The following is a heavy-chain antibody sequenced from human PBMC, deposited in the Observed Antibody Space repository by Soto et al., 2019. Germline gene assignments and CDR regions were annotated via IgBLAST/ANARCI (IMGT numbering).Heavy chain of an antibody. Sequence: QVQLRESGSGLVKPSQTLSLTCSVSGASVTRDGNCWTWIRQPPEKGLEFVASIYHGGSTFYNPSLRGRVTITVDKSKNQVYRNFTSVSAADTAVYYCARDVDGYSHFDYWGHGTPVSVSS. D-gene: IGHD5-12*01. V-gene: IGHV4-30-2*01. J-gene: IGHJ4*01. CDR1: GASVTRDGNC. CDR2: IYHGGST. CDR3: ARDVDGYSHFDY.